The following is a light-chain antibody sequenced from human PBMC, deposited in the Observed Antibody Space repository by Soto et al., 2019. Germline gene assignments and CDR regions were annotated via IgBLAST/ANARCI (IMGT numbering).Light chain of an antibody. CDR1: QSVSSNY. CDR3: QQYGSPPLFT. V-gene: IGKV3-20*01. CDR2: GAS. J-gene: IGKJ3*01. Sequence: DIVLTQSPGTLSLSPGEGATLSCRASQSVSSNYLAWYQQKPGQAPRLLIYGASSRATGIPDRFSGSGSGTDFTLTISRLGPEDFAVYYCQQYGSPPLFTFGPGTKVDIK.